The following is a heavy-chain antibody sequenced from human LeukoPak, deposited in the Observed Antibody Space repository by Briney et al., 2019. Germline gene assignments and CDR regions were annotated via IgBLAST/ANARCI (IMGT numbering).Heavy chain of an antibody. Sequence: GGSLRLSCAASGFTFSSYAMSWVRQAPGKGLEWVSAISGSGGSTYYADSVKGRFTISRDNSKNTLYLQMNSLRAKDTAVYFCASGMMDYYFDYWGQGTLVTVSS. D-gene: IGHD1-14*01. CDR1: GFTFSSYA. CDR3: ASGMMDYYFDY. J-gene: IGHJ4*02. V-gene: IGHV3-23*01. CDR2: ISGSGGST.